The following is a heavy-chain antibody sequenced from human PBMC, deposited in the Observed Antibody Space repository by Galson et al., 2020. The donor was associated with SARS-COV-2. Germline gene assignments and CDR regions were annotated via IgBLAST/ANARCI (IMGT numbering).Heavy chain of an antibody. D-gene: IGHD3-10*01. CDR3: AREGITMVRGVRSWFDP. CDR1: RYTFTGYY. V-gene: IGHV1-2*02. Sequence: ASVTVSCQASRYTFTGYYMHWVRPAPGQGLEWMGWINPNSGGTNYAQKFQGRATMTRDTSISTAYMELSRLRSDDTAVYYCAREGITMVRGVRSWFDPWGQGTLVTVSS. J-gene: IGHJ5*02. CDR2: INPNSGGT.